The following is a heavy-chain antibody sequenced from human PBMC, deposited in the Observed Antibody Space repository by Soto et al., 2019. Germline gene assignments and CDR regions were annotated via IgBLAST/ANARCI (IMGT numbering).Heavy chain of an antibody. Sequence: QVQLVQSGAEVKKPGSSVKVSCKTSGGIFRRHPIDWVRQAPGQGLEWMGGIVPQLGRVIYPRDFQGRVTIYADELTNPSYLELSGLTSEDTAVYYCARPRTYDYESSSYYGHQFDDWGQGTLVTVSS. D-gene: IGHD3-22*01. CDR3: ARPRTYDYESSSYYGHQFDD. CDR2: IVPQLGRV. CDR1: GGIFRRHP. J-gene: IGHJ4*02. V-gene: IGHV1-69*01.